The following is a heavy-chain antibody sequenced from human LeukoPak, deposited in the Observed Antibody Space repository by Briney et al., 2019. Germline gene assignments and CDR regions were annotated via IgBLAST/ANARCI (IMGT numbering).Heavy chain of an antibody. CDR3: ARGGASSSWYSEDNWFDP. D-gene: IGHD6-13*01. CDR2: ISAYNGNS. V-gene: IGHV1-18*01. CDR1: GYTFITYG. Sequence: GASVKVSCKASGYTFITYGISWVRQAPGQGLDWMGWISAYNGNSNYAQKLQGRVTMTTDTSTSTAYMELRSLRSDDTAVYYCARGGASSSWYSEDNWFDPWGQGTLVTVSS. J-gene: IGHJ5*02.